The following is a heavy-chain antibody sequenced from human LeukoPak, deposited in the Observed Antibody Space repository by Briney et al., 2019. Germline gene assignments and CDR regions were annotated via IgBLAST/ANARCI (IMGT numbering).Heavy chain of an antibody. J-gene: IGHJ4*02. CDR1: GFTCSSYW. Sequence: GGSLRLSCAASGFTCSSYWMNWVRQAPGKGLEWVANIKQDGSEKYYVDSVKGRFTISRDNAKNSLYLQMNSLRAEDTAVYYCAKPAISSSGWYYDYWGQGTLVTVSS. CDR3: AKPAISSSGWYYDY. V-gene: IGHV3-7*03. CDR2: IKQDGSEK. D-gene: IGHD6-19*01.